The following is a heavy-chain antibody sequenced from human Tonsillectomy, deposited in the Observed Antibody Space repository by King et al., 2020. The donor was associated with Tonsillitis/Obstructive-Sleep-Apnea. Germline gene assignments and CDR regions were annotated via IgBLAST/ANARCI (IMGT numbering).Heavy chain of an antibody. V-gene: IGHV5-51*01. Sequence: QLVQSGAEVKKPGESLEISCKVSGYSFTSYWIAWVRQMPGKGLEYMGLIYPGDSDTRYSPSFQGQVTISADKSISTAYLQWSSLKASDTAMYYCARRDGGDNYGYVSWGQGTLVTVSS. D-gene: IGHD3-16*01. CDR2: IYPGDSDT. CDR3: ARRDGGDNYGYVS. CDR1: GYSFTSYW. J-gene: IGHJ1*01.